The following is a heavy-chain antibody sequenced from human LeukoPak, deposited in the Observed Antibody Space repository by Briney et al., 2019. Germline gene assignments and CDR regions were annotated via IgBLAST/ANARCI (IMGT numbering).Heavy chain of an antibody. CDR2: ISGSGEIT. Sequence: PGGSLRLSCVASGFTFSTYAMSWVRQAPGKGLEWVSDISGSGEITDYADSVKGRFTISRDNSKNTVYLQMNSLRVEDTAVYYCALTDGSGSYWLYWGQGTLVTVSA. V-gene: IGHV3-23*01. J-gene: IGHJ4*02. CDR1: GFTFSTYA. CDR3: ALTDGSGSYWLY. D-gene: IGHD3-10*01.